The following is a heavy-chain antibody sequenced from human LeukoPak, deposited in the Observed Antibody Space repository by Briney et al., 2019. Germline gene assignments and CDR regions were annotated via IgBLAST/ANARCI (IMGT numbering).Heavy chain of an antibody. CDR2: INPNSGGT. CDR3: ARDYDFWSGYPRGY. D-gene: IGHD3-3*01. V-gene: IGHV1-2*02. CDR1: GYTFTGYY. J-gene: IGHJ4*02. Sequence: GASVKVSCKASGYTFTGYYMHWVGQAPGQGLEWMGWINPNSGGTNYAQKFQGRVTMTRDTSISTAYMELSRLRSDDTAVYYCARDYDFWSGYPRGYWGQGTLITVSS.